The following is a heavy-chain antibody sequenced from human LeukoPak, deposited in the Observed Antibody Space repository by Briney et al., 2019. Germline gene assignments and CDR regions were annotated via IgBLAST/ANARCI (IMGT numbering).Heavy chain of an antibody. V-gene: IGHV3-21*01. J-gene: IGHJ4*02. CDR1: GFTFSSYS. CDR3: ARGSKTYYYDSSGYYLFDY. Sequence: GGSLRLSCAASGFTFSSYSMNWVRQAPGKGLEWVSSISSSSSYIYYADSVKGRFTISRDNAKISLYLQMNSLRAEDTAVYYCARGSKTYYYDSSGYYLFDYWGQGTLVTVSS. CDR2: ISSSSSYI. D-gene: IGHD3-22*01.